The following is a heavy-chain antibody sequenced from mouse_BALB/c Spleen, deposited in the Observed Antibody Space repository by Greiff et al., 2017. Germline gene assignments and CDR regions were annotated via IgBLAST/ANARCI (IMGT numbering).Heavy chain of an antibody. CDR1: GYTFTSYV. J-gene: IGHJ3*01. V-gene: IGHV1-14*01. D-gene: IGHD2-1*01. Sequence: VQLQQSGPELVKPGASVKMSCKASGYTFTSYVVHWVKQKPGQGLEWIGYINPYNDGTKYNEKFKGKATLTSDKSSSTAYMELSSLTSEDSAVYYCARYYGNYWFAYWGQGTLVTVSA. CDR2: INPYNDGT. CDR3: ARYYGNYWFAY.